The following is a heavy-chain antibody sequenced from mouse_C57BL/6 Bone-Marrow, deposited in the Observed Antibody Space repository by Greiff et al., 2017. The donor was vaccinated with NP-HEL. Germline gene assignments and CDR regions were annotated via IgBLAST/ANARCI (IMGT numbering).Heavy chain of an antibody. V-gene: IGHV1-69*01. Sequence: QVQLQQSGAELVMPGASVKLSCKASGYTFTSYWMHWVKQRPGQGLEWIGEIDPSDSYTNYNQKFKGKSTLTVDKSSSTAYMQLSSLTSEDSAVYYCARRGAQGYGNYVDYWGQGTTLTVSS. CDR3: ARRGAQGYGNYVDY. D-gene: IGHD2-1*01. CDR2: IDPSDSYT. J-gene: IGHJ2*01. CDR1: GYTFTSYW.